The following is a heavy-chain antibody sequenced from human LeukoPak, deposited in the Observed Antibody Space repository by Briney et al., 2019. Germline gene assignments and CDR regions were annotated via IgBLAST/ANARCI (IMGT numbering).Heavy chain of an antibody. J-gene: IGHJ3*02. V-gene: IGHV3-21*01. CDR2: LSFSSSYV. Sequence: GGSLRLSCAASGFTFSVYTMNWVRQAPGKGLEWVSSLSFSSSYVYYADSVKGRFTISRDDAKNSLYLRMSSLKAEDTAVYYCARDRTMVRGILDPPDAFDIWGHGTMVTVSS. CDR1: GFTFSVYT. D-gene: IGHD3-10*01. CDR3: ARDRTMVRGILDPPDAFDI.